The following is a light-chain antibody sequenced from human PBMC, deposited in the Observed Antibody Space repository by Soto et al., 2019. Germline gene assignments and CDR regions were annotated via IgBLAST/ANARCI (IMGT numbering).Light chain of an antibody. J-gene: IGKJ5*01. CDR2: GAS. CDR1: QSVSIH. V-gene: IGKV3-20*01. Sequence: EIVLTQSPSTLSFSPGEKATLSCRASQSVSIHLAWYQQKPGQAPRLLIYGASSRATGIPDRFSGSGSGTDFTLTIIRLEPEDFAVYYCQQYGSSHITFGQGTRLEIK. CDR3: QQYGSSHIT.